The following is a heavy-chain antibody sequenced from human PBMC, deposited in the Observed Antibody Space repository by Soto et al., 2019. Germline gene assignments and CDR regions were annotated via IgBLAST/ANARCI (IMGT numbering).Heavy chain of an antibody. J-gene: IGHJ4*02. V-gene: IGHV3-23*01. Sequence: EVQLLESGGGLVQPGGSLRLSCAASGFTFSSYAMSWVRQAPGKGLEWVSAISGSGGSTYYVDSVKGRFTISRDNSTNTMYLQMNSLRAEDTAVYYCAKDWRQWRVPDFDYWGQGSLVTVSS. CDR3: AKDWRQWRVPDFDY. CDR1: GFTFSSYA. CDR2: ISGSGGST. D-gene: IGHD6-19*01.